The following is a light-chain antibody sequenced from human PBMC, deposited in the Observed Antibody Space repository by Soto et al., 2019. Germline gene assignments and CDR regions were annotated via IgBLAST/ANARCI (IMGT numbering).Light chain of an antibody. J-gene: IGKJ1*01. V-gene: IGKV3-20*01. CDR1: QSVSSTY. CDR2: GAS. Sequence: EIVLTQSPGTLSLSPGERATLSCRAIQSVSSTYLAWYQQKPGQAPRLLIYGASSRATGIPDRFSGSGSGTDFTLTISRLEPEDFAVYYCQHYGDSSAWTFGQGTKVDIK. CDR3: QHYGDSSAWT.